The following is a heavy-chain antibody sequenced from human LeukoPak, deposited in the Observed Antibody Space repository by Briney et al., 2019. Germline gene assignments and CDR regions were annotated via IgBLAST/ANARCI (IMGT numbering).Heavy chain of an antibody. D-gene: IGHD1-26*01. J-gene: IGHJ3*02. CDR2: IYYSGST. Sequence: SETLSLTCTVSGGSLSSYYRSWIRQPPGKGLEWIGYIYYSGSTNYNPSLKSRVTISVDTSKNQFSLKLSSVTAADTAVYYCARKSGSYSPKQNAFDIWGQGTMVTVSS. CDR1: GGSLSSYY. CDR3: ARKSGSYSPKQNAFDI. V-gene: IGHV4-59*01.